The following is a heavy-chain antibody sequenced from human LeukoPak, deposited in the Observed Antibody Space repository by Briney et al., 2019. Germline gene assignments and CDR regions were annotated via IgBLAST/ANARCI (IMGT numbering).Heavy chain of an antibody. CDR2: INWNGGST. Sequence: SGGSLRLSCAASGFTFDDYGMSWVRQAPGKGLEWVSGINWNGGSTGYADSVKGRFTISRDNAKNSLYLQMNSLRAEDTALYYCARDSVGYSYGQYDYYYYYYMDVWGKGTTVTVSS. CDR3: ARDSVGYSYGQYDYYYYYYMDV. D-gene: IGHD5-18*01. J-gene: IGHJ6*03. CDR1: GFTFDDYG. V-gene: IGHV3-20*04.